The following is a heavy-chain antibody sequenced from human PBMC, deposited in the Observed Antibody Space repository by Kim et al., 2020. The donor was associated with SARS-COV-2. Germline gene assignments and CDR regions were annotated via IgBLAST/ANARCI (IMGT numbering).Heavy chain of an antibody. V-gene: IGHV3-7*01. J-gene: IGHJ4*02. Sequence: GGSLRLSCAASGFTFSSYWMSWVRQAPGKGLEWVANIKQDGSEKYYVDSVKGRFTISRDNAKNSLYLQMNSLRAEDTAVYYCARGFRGRYGSGSYYNIATFDYWGQGTLVTVSS. D-gene: IGHD3-10*01. CDR2: IKQDGSEK. CDR3: ARGFRGRYGSGSYYNIATFDY. CDR1: GFTFSSYW.